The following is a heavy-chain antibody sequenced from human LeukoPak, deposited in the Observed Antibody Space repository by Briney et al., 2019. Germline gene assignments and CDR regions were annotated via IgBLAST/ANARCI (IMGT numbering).Heavy chain of an antibody. CDR3: ARQFRDSSGYYSYYFDY. CDR1: GYRFTTYW. D-gene: IGHD3-22*01. Sequence: GESLKFSWKASGYRFTTYWIGWVRQMPGRGLEWMGIIYPGDSDTRYSPSFQGQVTISADKSISTAYLQWSSLKASDTAMYYCARQFRDSSGYYSYYFDYWGQGKLVTVSS. CDR2: IYPGDSDT. V-gene: IGHV5-51*01. J-gene: IGHJ4*02.